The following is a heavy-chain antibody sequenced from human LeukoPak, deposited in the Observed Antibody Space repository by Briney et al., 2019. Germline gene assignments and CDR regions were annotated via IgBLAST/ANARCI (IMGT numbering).Heavy chain of an antibody. CDR1: GGSISSGDYY. D-gene: IGHD3/OR15-3a*01. V-gene: IGHV4-30-4*08. CDR3: ARVDWGFHVPSH. Sequence: SQTLSLTCTVSGGSISSGDYYWSWICQPPGKGLEWIGYIYYSGSTYYNPSLKSRVTISVDTSKNQFSLKLSSVTAADTAVYYCARVDWGFHVPSHWGQGTLVTVSS. CDR2: IYYSGST. J-gene: IGHJ4*02.